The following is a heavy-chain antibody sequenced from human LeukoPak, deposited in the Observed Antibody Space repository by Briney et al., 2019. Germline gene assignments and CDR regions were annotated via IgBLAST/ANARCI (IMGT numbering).Heavy chain of an antibody. Sequence: GGSLRLSCAASGFTFSSYWMSWVRQAPGKGLEWVANIKQDGSEKYYVDSVKGRFTIFRDNAKSSLYLQMNSLRAEDTAVYYCARGGLPYDAFDIWGQGTMVTVSS. CDR3: ARGGLPYDAFDI. CDR2: IKQDGSEK. J-gene: IGHJ3*02. D-gene: IGHD3-16*01. V-gene: IGHV3-7*01. CDR1: GFTFSSYW.